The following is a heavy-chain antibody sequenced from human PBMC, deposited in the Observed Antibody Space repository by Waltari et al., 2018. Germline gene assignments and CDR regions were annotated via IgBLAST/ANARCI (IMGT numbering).Heavy chain of an antibody. V-gene: IGHV4-34*01. Sequence: QVQLQQWGAGLLKPSATLSLTCGVDGVSFSNFSWSWIRQPPGKGLEWIGEINQSGRPNYNPSLKSRVTISIDTSGNRLSLRLNSVAAADSAVYYCARAPKPVAVNYFDFWGQGTPVTVSS. CDR1: GVSFSNFS. CDR2: INQSGRP. D-gene: IGHD6-19*01. CDR3: ARAPKPVAVNYFDF. J-gene: IGHJ4*02.